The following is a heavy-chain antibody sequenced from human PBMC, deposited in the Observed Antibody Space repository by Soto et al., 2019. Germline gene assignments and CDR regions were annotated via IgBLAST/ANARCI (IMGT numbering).Heavy chain of an antibody. Sequence: QVQLVESGGGVVQPGRSLRLSCAASGFTFSSYGMHWVRQAPGKGLEWVAVIWYDGSNKYYADSVKGRFTISRDNSKNPLYLQMNSLRAEDTAVYYCARDHDSSSWYGYFDYWGQGTLVTVSS. CDR2: IWYDGSNK. CDR3: ARDHDSSSWYGYFDY. CDR1: GFTFSSYG. J-gene: IGHJ4*02. D-gene: IGHD6-13*01. V-gene: IGHV3-33*01.